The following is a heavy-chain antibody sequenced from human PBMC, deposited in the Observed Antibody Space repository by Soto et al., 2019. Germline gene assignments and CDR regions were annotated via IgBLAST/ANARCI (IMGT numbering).Heavy chain of an antibody. Sequence: PGGSLRLSCAASGFTFSTYDMHWVRQATGKGLEWDSFIASAAASVKGRFTISRENARNSLYFQMNSLRGGDMAVYDCAPSVDRLYQWLVVTGNNLFDPWGQGTLVTVSS. CDR2: IASA. CDR1: GFTFSTYD. V-gene: IGHV3-13*01. J-gene: IGHJ5*02. D-gene: IGHD6-19*01. CDR3: APSVDRLYQWLVVTGNNLFDP.